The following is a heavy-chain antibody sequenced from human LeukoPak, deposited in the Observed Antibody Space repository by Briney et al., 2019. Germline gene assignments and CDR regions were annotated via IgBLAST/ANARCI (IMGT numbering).Heavy chain of an antibody. J-gene: IGHJ6*02. CDR2: INAGNGNT. Sequence: ASVKVSCKASGYTFTSYAMHWVRQAPGQRLEWMGWINAGNGNTKYSQKFQGRVTITRDTSASTAYMELRSLRSDDTAVYYCARTRETYYYYYGMDVWGQGTTVTVSS. V-gene: IGHV1-3*01. CDR3: ARTRETYYYYYGMDV. CDR1: GYTFTSYA. D-gene: IGHD2-2*01.